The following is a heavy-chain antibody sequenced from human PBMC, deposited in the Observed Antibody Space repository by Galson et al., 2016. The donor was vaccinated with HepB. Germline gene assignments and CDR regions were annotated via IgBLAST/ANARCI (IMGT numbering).Heavy chain of an antibody. V-gene: IGHV3-23*01. J-gene: IGHJ5*01. Sequence: SLRLSCAASGFVFSNYAMLWVRQAPGKGLEWVASMSGGGDSSHYTDSVQGRFTISRDNFKNIVYLQMNSLRAEDTALYYCAKVLRSGYYYDSWGQGTLVTVSS. CDR3: AKVLRSGYYYDS. CDR2: MSGGGDSS. D-gene: IGHD3-22*01. CDR1: GFVFSNYA.